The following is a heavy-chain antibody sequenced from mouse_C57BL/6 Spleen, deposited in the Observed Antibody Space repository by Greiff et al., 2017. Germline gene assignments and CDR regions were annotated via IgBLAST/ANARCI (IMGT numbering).Heavy chain of an antibody. D-gene: IGHD1-1*01. CDR1: GYTFTSSG. V-gene: IGHV1-81*01. J-gene: IGHJ2*01. CDR3: ARSNYGSSYDY. Sequence: QVQLQQSGAELARPGASVKLSCKASGYTFTSSGISWVKQRTGQGLEWIGEIYPRSGNTYYNEKFKGKATLTADKSSSTAYMELRSLTSEDSAVYFCARSNYGSSYDYWGQGTTRTVSS. CDR2: IYPRSGNT.